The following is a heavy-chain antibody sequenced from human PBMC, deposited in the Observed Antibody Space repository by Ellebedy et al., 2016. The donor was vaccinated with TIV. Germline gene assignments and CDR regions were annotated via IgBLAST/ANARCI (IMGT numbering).Heavy chain of an antibody. CDR3: ARERSSSHSNLDY. D-gene: IGHD6-13*01. J-gene: IGHJ4*02. CDR2: INQDGTEK. Sequence: GESLKISCAASGFTFSSFWMSWVRQAPGKGLEWVANINQDGTEKYYVDSVKGRFTSSRDNTKNSLYLQMNSLRAEDTAVYYCARERSSSHSNLDYWGQGTLVTVSS. V-gene: IGHV3-7*01. CDR1: GFTFSSFW.